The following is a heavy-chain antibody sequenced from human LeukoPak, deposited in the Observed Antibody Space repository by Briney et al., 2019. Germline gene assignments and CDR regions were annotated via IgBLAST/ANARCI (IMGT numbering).Heavy chain of an antibody. CDR1: GDSITGYF. CDR2: ISTSGIT. J-gene: IGHJ4*02. Sequence: SETLSLTCTVSGDSITGYFWSWIRQPAGRGLEWIGRISTSGITNYNPSLKSRVAMSVDTSKNQFSLKLSSVTAADTAVYYCARDRALFNWYERCCFWGQGTLVTLSS. D-gene: IGHD1-1*01. CDR3: ARDRALFNWYERCCF. V-gene: IGHV4-4*07.